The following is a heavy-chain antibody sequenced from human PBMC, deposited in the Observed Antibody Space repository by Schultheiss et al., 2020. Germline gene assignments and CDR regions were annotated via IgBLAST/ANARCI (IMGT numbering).Heavy chain of an antibody. Sequence: SCTVSGGSISSGGYYWSWIRQHPGKGLEWIGYIYYSGSTNYNPSLKSRVTISVDTSKNQFSLKLSSVTAADTAVYYCARAEYSGSPEGYYYGMDVWGQGTTVTVSS. J-gene: IGHJ6*02. CDR1: GGSISSGGYY. CDR2: IYYSGST. V-gene: IGHV4-31*03. CDR3: ARAEYSGSPEGYYYGMDV. D-gene: IGHD1-26*01.